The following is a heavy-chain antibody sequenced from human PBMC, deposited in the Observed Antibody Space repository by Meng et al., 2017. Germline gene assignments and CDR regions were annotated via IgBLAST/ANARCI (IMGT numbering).Heavy chain of an antibody. Sequence: SVKVSCKASGGTFSSYAISWVRQAPGQGLEGRGGISPIFGTANYAQKCQGRVTITADESTSTAYMELSSLRSEDTAVYYCARGGTGEPDKAPDIVVVVAATDANNYYYYGMDVWGQGTTVTVSS. J-gene: IGHJ6*02. D-gene: IGHD2-15*01. CDR1: GGTFSSYA. CDR2: ISPIFGTA. CDR3: ARGGTGEPDKAPDIVVVVAATDANNYYYYGMDV. V-gene: IGHV1-69*13.